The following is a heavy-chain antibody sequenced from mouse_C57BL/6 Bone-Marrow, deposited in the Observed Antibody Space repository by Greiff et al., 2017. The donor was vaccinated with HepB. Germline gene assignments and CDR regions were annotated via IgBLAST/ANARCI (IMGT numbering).Heavy chain of an antibody. CDR3: ARDGNYERYFDY. Sequence: QVPLPQSGAELFKPGASVKPFRQASCYTLPPFLMHWVKQRPGRGPEWIGRIEPNSGGTKYNEKFKSKATLTVDKPSSTAYMQLSSLTSEDSAVYYCARDGNYERYFDYWGQGTTLTVSS. J-gene: IGHJ2*01. CDR2: IEPNSGGT. CDR1: CYTLPPFL. D-gene: IGHD2-1*01. V-gene: IGHV1-72*01.